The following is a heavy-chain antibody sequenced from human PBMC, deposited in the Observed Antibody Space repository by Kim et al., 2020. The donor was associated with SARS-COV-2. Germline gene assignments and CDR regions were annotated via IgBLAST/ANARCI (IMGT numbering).Heavy chain of an antibody. CDR2: INPSGGST. Sequence: ASVKVSCKASGYTFTSYYMHWVRQAPGQGLEWMGIINPSGGSTSYAQKFQGRVTMTRDTSTSTVYMELSSLRSEDTAVYYCARDNGVPAAILGWFDPWGQGTLVTVSS. J-gene: IGHJ5*02. V-gene: IGHV1-46*01. CDR3: ARDNGVPAAILGWFDP. D-gene: IGHD2-2*02. CDR1: GYTFTSYY.